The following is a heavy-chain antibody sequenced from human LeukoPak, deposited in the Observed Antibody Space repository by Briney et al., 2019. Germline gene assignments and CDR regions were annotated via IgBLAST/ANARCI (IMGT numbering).Heavy chain of an antibody. D-gene: IGHD1-26*01. J-gene: IGHJ4*02. CDR2: ISSSGTDI. Sequence: PGGSLRLSCAASGFTVSSNYMSWVRQAPGKGLEGVSSISSSGTDIYYADSLKGRFTISRDNAKNSLYLQMNSLRAEDTAVYYCATPSGSYRHVDYWGQGTLVTVSS. CDR1: GFTVSSNY. CDR3: ATPSGSYRHVDY. V-gene: IGHV3-21*01.